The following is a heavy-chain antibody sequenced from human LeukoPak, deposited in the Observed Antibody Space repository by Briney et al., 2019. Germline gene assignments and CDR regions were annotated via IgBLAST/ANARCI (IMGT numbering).Heavy chain of an antibody. CDR1: GSIVSSND. J-gene: IGHJ4*02. D-gene: IGHD4-23*01. CDR3: ARNGNFGYQFDY. V-gene: IGHV3-53*01. CDR2: IYSGGST. Sequence: GGSLRLSCAASGSIVSSNDMSWVRQAPGKGLEWVSVIYSGGSTYYADSVKGRFTISRDNSKHTLYLQMNSLRAEDTAVYYCARNGNFGYQFDYWGQGTLLTVSS.